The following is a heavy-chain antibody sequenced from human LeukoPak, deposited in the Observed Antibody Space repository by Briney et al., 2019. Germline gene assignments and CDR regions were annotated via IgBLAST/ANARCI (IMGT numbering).Heavy chain of an antibody. J-gene: IGHJ4*02. D-gene: IGHD7-27*01. V-gene: IGHV3-74*01. CDR2: INSGGSGT. CDR1: GFPFGSYG. CDR3: ASSLGPLTDY. Sequence: GGSLRLSCPASGFPFGSYGMHGVGQAPGKGLVWVSRINSGGSGTSYADSVKGRFTISRDNAKNTLYLQMDSLRAEDTAVYYCASSLGPLTDYWGQGTLVTVSS.